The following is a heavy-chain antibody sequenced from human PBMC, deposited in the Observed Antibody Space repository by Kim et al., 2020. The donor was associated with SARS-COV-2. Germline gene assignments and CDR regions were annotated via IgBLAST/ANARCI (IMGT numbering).Heavy chain of an antibody. CDR3: SRRSCTGDSCYSDY. J-gene: IGHJ4*02. V-gene: IGHV3-73*01. Sequence: AASVEGRLPISRDDSKNTAYLQMNSLKSEDTAVYFCSRRSCTGDSCYSDYWGQGTLVAVSS. D-gene: IGHD2-8*02.